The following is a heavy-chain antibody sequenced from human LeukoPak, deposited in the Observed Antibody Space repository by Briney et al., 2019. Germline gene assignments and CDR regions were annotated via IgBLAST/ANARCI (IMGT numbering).Heavy chain of an antibody. CDR1: GGSISSSSYY. Sequence: SETLSLTCTVSGGSISSSSYYWGWIRQPPGKGLEWIGSIYYSGNTYYNPSLKSRGTISVDTSKNQFSLKLNSVTAADTAVYFCARQVVAVAGTGYLDYWGQGTLVTVSS. V-gene: IGHV4-39*01. D-gene: IGHD6-19*01. J-gene: IGHJ4*02. CDR3: ARQVVAVAGTGYLDY. CDR2: IYYSGNT.